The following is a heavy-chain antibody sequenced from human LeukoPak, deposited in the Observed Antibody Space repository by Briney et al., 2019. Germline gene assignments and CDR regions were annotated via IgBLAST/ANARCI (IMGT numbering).Heavy chain of an antibody. CDR2: IYPGDSDT. CDR1: GYSFTSYW. V-gene: IGHV5-51*01. D-gene: IGHD4-23*01. CDR3: ARTTVVTRGYYYYMDV. Sequence: GESLKISCKGSGYSFTSYWIGWVRQMPGKGLEWMGIIYPGDSDTRYSPSFQGQVTISADKSISTAYLQWSSLKASDTAMYYCARTTVVTRGYYYYMDVWGKGTTVTVSS. J-gene: IGHJ6*03.